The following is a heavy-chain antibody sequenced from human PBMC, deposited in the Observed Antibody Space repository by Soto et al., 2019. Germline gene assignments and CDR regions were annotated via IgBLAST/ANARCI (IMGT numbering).Heavy chain of an antibody. CDR3: ARVPDR. D-gene: IGHD2-2*01. Sequence: SETLSLTCAVSDGSINSAYYWGWIRQPPGKGLEWIGYIYYSGSTYYNPSLKSRVTISVDTSKNQFSLKLSSVTAADTAVYYCARVPDRWGQGTLVTVSS. CDR1: DGSINSAYY. CDR2: IYYSGST. V-gene: IGHV4-39*07. J-gene: IGHJ5*02.